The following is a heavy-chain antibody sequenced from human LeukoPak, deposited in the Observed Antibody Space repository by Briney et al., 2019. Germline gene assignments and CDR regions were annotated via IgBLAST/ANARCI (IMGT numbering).Heavy chain of an antibody. D-gene: IGHD1-20*01. V-gene: IGHV1-8*01. Sequence: ASVKVSCKTSGYTFTGYDINWVRQAAGQGFEWMGWMHPNSGDTGYAHNLQGRITITRDSSTATVFMELSSLRSEDTAMYYCARGRLNGNVDFWGQGTLVTASS. CDR3: ARGRLNGNVDF. CDR2: MHPNSGDT. J-gene: IGHJ4*02. CDR1: GYTFTGYD.